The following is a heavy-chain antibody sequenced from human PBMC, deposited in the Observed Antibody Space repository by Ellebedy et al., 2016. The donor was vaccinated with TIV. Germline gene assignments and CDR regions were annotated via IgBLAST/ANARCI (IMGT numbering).Heavy chain of an antibody. CDR1: GFPFSSFW. Sequence: GESLKISCAASGFPFSSFWMSWVRQAPGKGLEWVANTKEDGSEKYYVDSVRGRFTISRENAKNSLYLQMNSLRAEDTAVYYCARDRGYDTFDDWGQGILVTVSS. D-gene: IGHD5-12*01. CDR3: ARDRGYDTFDD. V-gene: IGHV3-7*01. J-gene: IGHJ4*02. CDR2: TKEDGSEK.